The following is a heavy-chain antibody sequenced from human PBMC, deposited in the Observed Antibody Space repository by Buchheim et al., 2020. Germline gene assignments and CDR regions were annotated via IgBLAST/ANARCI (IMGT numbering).Heavy chain of an antibody. J-gene: IGHJ4*02. CDR3: ARGRITMVRGVTLFDY. Sequence: EVQLVESGGGLVKPGGSLRLSCAASGFTFSSYSMNWVRQAPGKGLEWVSSISSSSSYIYYADSVKGRFTISRDNAKNSLYLQMNSLRAEDTAVYCCARGRITMVRGVTLFDYWGQGTL. D-gene: IGHD3-10*01. CDR2: ISSSSSYI. V-gene: IGHV3-21*01. CDR1: GFTFSSYS.